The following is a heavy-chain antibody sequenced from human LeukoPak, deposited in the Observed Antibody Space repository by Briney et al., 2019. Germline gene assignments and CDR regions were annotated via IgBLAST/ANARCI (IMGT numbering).Heavy chain of an antibody. CDR2: INQDGSDT. CDR3: ARSVWPEDY. Sequence: PGGSLRLSCAASGFAFSSYWASWVRQAPGKGLEWVANINQDGSDTYYADSVRGRFTISRDNAKNSAYLQMNSLRVEDTSVYYCARSVWPEDYWGQGILVTVSS. CDR1: GFAFSSYW. V-gene: IGHV3-7*01. J-gene: IGHJ4*02. D-gene: IGHD2-21*01.